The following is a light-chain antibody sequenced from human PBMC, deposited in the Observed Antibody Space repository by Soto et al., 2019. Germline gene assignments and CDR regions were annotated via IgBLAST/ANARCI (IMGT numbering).Light chain of an antibody. J-gene: IGKJ2*01. CDR3: QQYDNVYT. CDR1: QDISNY. V-gene: IGKV1-33*01. Sequence: DIQMTQSPSSLSASVGDRVTITCQASQDISNYLSWFQQKPGKAPKLLIYDASNLETGVPSRFSGSGSGTHFTFTISSLQPEDIATYYCQQYDNVYTFGQGTKLEIK. CDR2: DAS.